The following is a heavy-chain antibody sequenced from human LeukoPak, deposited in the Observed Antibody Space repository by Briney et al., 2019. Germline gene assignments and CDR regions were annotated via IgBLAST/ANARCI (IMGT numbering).Heavy chain of an antibody. CDR1: GGSFSGYY. CDR2: INHSGST. Sequence: PSETLSLTCAVYGGSFSGYYWSWIRQPSGKGLEWIGEINHSGSTNYNPSLKSRVTISVDTSKNQFSLKLSSVTAADTAVYYCARVPYGDYLADYWGQGTLVTVSS. D-gene: IGHD4-17*01. J-gene: IGHJ4*02. V-gene: IGHV4-34*01. CDR3: ARVPYGDYLADY.